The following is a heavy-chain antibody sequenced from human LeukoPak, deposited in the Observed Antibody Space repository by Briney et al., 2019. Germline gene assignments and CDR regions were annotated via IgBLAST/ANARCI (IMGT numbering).Heavy chain of an antibody. CDR2: IIPIFGTA. CDR3: ARGPRRNSYYGMDV. V-gene: IGHV1-69*13. CDR1: GGTFSSYA. J-gene: IGHJ6*02. Sequence: SVKVSCKASGGTFSSYAISWVRQAPGQGLEWMGGIIPIFGTASYAQKFQGRVTITADESTSTAYMELSSLRSEDTAVYYCARGPRRNSYYGMDVWGQGTTVTVSS.